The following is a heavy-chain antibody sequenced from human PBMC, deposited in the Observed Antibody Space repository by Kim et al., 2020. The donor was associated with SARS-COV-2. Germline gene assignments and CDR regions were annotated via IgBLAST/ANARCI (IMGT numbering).Heavy chain of an antibody. Sequence: GGSLRLSCVASGFTFSSYWMHWVRQAPGKGLVWVSRVNSDGSSTSYADSVKGRFTISRDNARNTPYLQMKSLRAEGTAVYYCASLSTGYVWDKFDYWGQG. D-gene: IGHD3-16*01. J-gene: IGHJ4*02. CDR2: VNSDGSST. CDR1: GFTFSSYW. V-gene: IGHV3-74*01. CDR3: ASLSTGYVWDKFDY.